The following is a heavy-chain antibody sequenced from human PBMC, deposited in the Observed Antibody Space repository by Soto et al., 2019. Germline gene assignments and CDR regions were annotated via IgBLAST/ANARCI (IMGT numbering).Heavy chain of an antibody. J-gene: IGHJ3*02. D-gene: IGHD3-3*01. Sequence: QLHLVQSGAVVKKPGASVTVSCSASGYPVTAYYMHWVRQAPGRGLEWMGGINPATGAAKYTQTFPGRATMARDTATSTVFREYGGLTSGDTAGFYLARGGGVGVAGSAAFDMWGQGTLVTVSS. V-gene: IGHV1-2*02. CDR3: ARGGGVGVAGSAAFDM. CDR2: INPATGAA. CDR1: GYPVTAYY.